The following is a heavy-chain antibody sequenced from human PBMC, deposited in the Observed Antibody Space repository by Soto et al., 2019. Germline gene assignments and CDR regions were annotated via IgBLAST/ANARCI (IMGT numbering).Heavy chain of an antibody. J-gene: IGHJ4*02. CDR1: GYSISSGYY. V-gene: IGHV4-38-2*02. CDR2: IYHSGST. Sequence: SETLSLTCTVSGYSISSGYYWGWIRQPPGKGLEWIGSIYHSGSTYYNPSLKSRVTISVDTSKNQFSLKLSSVTAADTAVYYCARELYSSGWYVDYWGQGTLVTVSS. D-gene: IGHD6-19*01. CDR3: ARELYSSGWYVDY.